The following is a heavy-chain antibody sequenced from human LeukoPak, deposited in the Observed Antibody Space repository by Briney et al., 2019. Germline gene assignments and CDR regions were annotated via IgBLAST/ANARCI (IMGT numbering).Heavy chain of an antibody. CDR2: ISGSGGST. D-gene: IGHD6-19*01. V-gene: IGHV3-23*01. Sequence: PAGGSLRLSCAASGFTFKSYAMSWVRQAPGKGLEWISAISGSGGSTYYADSVKGRFTISRDNSKNTLYLQMNSLRAEDTAVYYCAKDRLSYSSGWFDYWGPGTLVTVYS. CDR1: GFTFKSYA. CDR3: AKDRLSYSSGWFDY. J-gene: IGHJ4*02.